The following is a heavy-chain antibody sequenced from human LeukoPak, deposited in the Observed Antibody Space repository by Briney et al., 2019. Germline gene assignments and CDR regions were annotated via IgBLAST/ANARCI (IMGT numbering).Heavy chain of an antibody. CDR1: GGSISSTSYY. J-gene: IGHJ5*02. CDR3: ARSIVGATGGFDP. Sequence: SETLSLTCAVSGGSISSTSYYWGWIRQPPGKGLEWIGSIYYSGSTYYNPSLKSRVTISVDTSKNQFSLKLSSVTAADTAVYCCARSIVGATGGFDPWGQGILVTVSS. V-gene: IGHV4-39*01. D-gene: IGHD1-26*01. CDR2: IYYSGST.